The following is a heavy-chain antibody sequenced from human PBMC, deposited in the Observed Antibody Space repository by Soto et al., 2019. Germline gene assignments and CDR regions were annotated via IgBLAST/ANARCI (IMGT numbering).Heavy chain of an antibody. CDR3: P. Sequence: QVQLVQSGAEVKKPGSSVKVSCKASGGTFSSYAISWVRQAPGQGLEWMGEIIPIFGTANYAKKFQGRVTIRSEDTAVYYCARDRGPSSGYYPYWFDPWGQGTLVTVSS. V-gene: IGHV1-69*05. CDR2: IIPIFGTA. D-gene: IGHD3-22*01. CDR1: GGTFSSYA. J-gene: IGHJ5*02.